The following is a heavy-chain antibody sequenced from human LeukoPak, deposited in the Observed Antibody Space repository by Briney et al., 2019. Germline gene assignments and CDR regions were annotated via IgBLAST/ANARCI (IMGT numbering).Heavy chain of an antibody. CDR1: GFTFRSYG. J-gene: IGHJ4*02. D-gene: IGHD2-15*01. CDR3: ANGDCRGGRCSSGAH. Sequence: PGGSLRLSCTGSGFTFRSYGMHWVRQAPGKGLEWVAYTRDDASKTWYGGSVKGRFTISRDNSKNTLYLDMNSVRGEDTAMYYCANGDCRGGRCSSGAHWGQGTLVTVSS. V-gene: IGHV3-30*02. CDR2: TRDDASKT.